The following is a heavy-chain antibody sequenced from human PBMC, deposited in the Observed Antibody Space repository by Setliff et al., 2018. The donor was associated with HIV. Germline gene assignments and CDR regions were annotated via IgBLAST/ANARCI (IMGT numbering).Heavy chain of an antibody. V-gene: IGHV1-18*01. CDR2: ISVYTGNT. CDR3: ARGRGAYDFWTSDNYYMGV. Sequence: GASVKVSCKSLGYTFLNYDIFWVRQAPGQGLEWMGWISVYTGNTNYAQNLQGRVTITRDTSASTAYMELSSLRFEDTAVYYCARGRGAYDFWTSDNYYMGVWGNGTTVTVSS. CDR1: GYTFLNYD. J-gene: IGHJ6*03. D-gene: IGHD3-3*01.